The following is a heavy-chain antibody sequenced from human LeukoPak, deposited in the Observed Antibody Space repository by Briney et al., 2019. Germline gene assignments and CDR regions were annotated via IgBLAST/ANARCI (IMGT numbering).Heavy chain of an antibody. CDR2: ISAYNGNT. J-gene: IGHJ4*02. D-gene: IGHD6-13*01. CDR3: AVIAAAWEPLKDFDY. V-gene: IGHV1-18*01. CDR1: GYTFTSYG. Sequence: ASVKVSCKASGYTFTSYGISWVRQAPGQGLEWMGWISAYNGNTNYAQKLQGRVTMTTDTSTSTAYMELRSLRSDDTAVYYCAVIAAAWEPLKDFDYWGQGTLVTVSS.